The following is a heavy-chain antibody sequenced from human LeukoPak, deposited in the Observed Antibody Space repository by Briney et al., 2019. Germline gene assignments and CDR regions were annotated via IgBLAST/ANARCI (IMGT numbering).Heavy chain of an antibody. D-gene: IGHD5-24*01. CDR3: ARRFRD. V-gene: IGHV3-48*03. J-gene: IGHJ4*02. Sequence: GGSLRLSCVGSGLTFSGFEMNWVRQAPGKGLEWVSYIRHDDTVKTYADSVKGRFIISRDDARNSLYLQMNSLRPEDTAIYYCARRFRDWGQGILVTVSS. CDR1: GLTFSGFE. CDR2: IRHDDTVK.